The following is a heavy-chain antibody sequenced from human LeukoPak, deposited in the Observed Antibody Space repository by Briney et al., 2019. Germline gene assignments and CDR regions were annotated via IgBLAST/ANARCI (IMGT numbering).Heavy chain of an antibody. Sequence: SETLSLTCTVSGGSISSSTYYWGWIRQPPGKGLGWIGSIYYSGSTYCNPSLKSRVTISVDTSKNQFSLKLSSVTAADTAVYYCASTIVVVPAATFHYPRVARRYYALDYWGQGTLVTVSS. V-gene: IGHV4-39*07. D-gene: IGHD2-2*01. CDR2: IYYSGST. CDR3: ASTIVVVPAATFHYPRVARRYYALDY. J-gene: IGHJ4*02. CDR1: GGSISSSTYY.